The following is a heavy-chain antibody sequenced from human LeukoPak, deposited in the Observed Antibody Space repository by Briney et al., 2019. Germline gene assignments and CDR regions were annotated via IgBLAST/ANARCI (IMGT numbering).Heavy chain of an antibody. CDR2: IYYSGST. CDR3: ARRASSGYWTNY. CDR1: GGSISSSSYY. Sequence: SETLSLTCTVSGGSISSSSYYWGWIRQPPGKGLEWIGSIYYSGSTYYNPSLKSRVTISVDTSKNQFSLKLSSVTAADTAVYYCARRASSGYWTNYWGQGTLVTVSS. J-gene: IGHJ4*02. D-gene: IGHD6-19*01. V-gene: IGHV4-39*01.